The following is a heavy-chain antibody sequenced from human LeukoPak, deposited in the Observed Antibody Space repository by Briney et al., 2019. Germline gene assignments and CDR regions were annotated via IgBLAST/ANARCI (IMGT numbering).Heavy chain of an antibody. V-gene: IGHV4-39*01. CDR2: VYYSGRT. CDR1: GGSLSSASYY. D-gene: IGHD3-3*01. CDR3: ARVGSYDFWSDGSYFDY. Sequence: SETLSLTCTVSGGSLSSASYYWGWIRQPPGKGLEWIASVYYSGRTYYNPSLKSRVTISVDTSNNQFSLKLDSVTAADTAVYYCARVGSYDFWSDGSYFDYWGQGTLVTVSS. J-gene: IGHJ4*02.